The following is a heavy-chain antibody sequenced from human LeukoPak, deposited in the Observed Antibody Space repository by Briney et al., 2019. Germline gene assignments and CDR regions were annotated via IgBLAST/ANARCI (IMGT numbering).Heavy chain of an antibody. CDR3: ARICDYAFDQ. CDR2: IKHDGSDK. CDR1: GFTFSRYW. Sequence: GGSLRLSCAASGFTFSRYWMSWVRQAPGKGLEWVANIKHDGSDKYYVDSVRGRFTISRDNAKNSLYLQMNSLRDEDTVVYYCARICDYAFDQWGQGTLVTVSS. D-gene: IGHD4-17*01. J-gene: IGHJ4*02. V-gene: IGHV3-7*02.